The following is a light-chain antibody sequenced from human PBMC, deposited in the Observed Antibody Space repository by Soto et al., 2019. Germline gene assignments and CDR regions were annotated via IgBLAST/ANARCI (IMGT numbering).Light chain of an antibody. CDR3: QQLWTYPLT. V-gene: IGKV1-12*01. J-gene: IGKJ4*01. CDR2: GAS. Sequence: DIQMTQSPSSVSASVGDRLTITCRASRDISNSLAWYQQTPGKAPKLLLRGASSLHRGVPSRFSGGGSGTDFTLTISSLQPEDFATYYCQQLWTYPLTFGGGTKVDIK. CDR1: RDISNS.